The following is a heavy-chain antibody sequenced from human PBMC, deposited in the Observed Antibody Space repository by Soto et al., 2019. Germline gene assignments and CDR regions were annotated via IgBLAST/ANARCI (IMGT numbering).Heavy chain of an antibody. D-gene: IGHD1-1*01. Sequence: QVQLVQSGAEVKKPGSSVKVSCKTSGGTFSTSAISWVRQAPGQGLEWVGGIMPVFPTPDYAQNFQGRVTITADDSTTTAYLELTSLRADDTAVDYCAGDKDRLQLGGNYYYILDVWGQGTAITVSS. J-gene: IGHJ6*02. V-gene: IGHV1-69*12. CDR2: IMPVFPTP. CDR1: GGTFSTSA. CDR3: AGDKDRLQLGGNYYYILDV.